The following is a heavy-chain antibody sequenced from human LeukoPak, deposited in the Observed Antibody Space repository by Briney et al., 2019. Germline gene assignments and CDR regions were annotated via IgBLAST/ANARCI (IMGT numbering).Heavy chain of an antibody. CDR1: GGSISGYY. Sequence: PSETLSLTCTVSGGSISGYYWSWIRQPPGKGLEWIGYIYYSGSTNYNPSLKSRVTMSVDTSKNQFSLKLSSVTAADTAVYYCAREISPVVVVPAAMLIDWFDPWGQGTLVTVSS. V-gene: IGHV4-59*12. D-gene: IGHD2-2*01. CDR3: AREISPVVVVPAAMLIDWFDP. J-gene: IGHJ5*02. CDR2: IYYSGST.